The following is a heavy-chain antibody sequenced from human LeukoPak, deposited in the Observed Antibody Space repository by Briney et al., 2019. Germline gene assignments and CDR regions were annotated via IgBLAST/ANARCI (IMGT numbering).Heavy chain of an antibody. CDR2: ISSSGTTI. CDR3: ARGIRQYAKSYFDY. V-gene: IGHV3-11*01. J-gene: IGHJ4*02. CDR1: GFTFSDHY. Sequence: GGSLRLSCAASGFTFSDHYMSWIRQAPGKGLEWLSYISSSGTTIYYTDSVKGRFSISRDNAKNSLYLQMNSLRAEDTAVYYCARGIRQYAKSYFDYWGQGTLVTVSS. D-gene: IGHD4-11*01.